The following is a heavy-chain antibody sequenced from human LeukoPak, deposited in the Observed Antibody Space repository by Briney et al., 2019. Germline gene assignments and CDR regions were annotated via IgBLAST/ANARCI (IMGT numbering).Heavy chain of an antibody. J-gene: IGHJ4*02. D-gene: IGHD1-14*01. CDR2: LYIDVNT. CDR3: ARGVEPLAANTLAY. Sequence: PGGSLRLSCAASGFTVITNDMTWVRQAPGKGLEWVSVLYIDVNTKYADSVQGRFTISRDNSKNTLYIEMNSLSTDDTAVYYCARGVEPLAANTLAYWGQGTLVTVSS. CDR1: GFTVITND. V-gene: IGHV3-53*01.